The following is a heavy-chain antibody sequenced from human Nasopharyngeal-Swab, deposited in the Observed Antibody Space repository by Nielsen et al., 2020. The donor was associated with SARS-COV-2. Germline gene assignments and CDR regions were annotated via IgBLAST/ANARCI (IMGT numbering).Heavy chain of an antibody. V-gene: IGHV3-23*01. CDR2: ISGSGGST. CDR1: GFTFSSYA. J-gene: IGHJ4*02. Sequence: GESLKISCAASGFTFSSYAMNWVRQAPGKGLEGVSAISGSGGSTYYAYSVKGRFTISRDNSKNTLYLQMNSLRAEDTAVYYCAKDPYYDFWSGYYFDYWGQGTLVTVSS. CDR3: AKDPYYDFWSGYYFDY. D-gene: IGHD3-3*01.